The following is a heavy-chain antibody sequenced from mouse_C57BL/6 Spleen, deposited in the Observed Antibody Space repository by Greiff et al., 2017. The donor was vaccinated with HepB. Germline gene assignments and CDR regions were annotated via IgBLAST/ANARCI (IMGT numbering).Heavy chain of an antibody. V-gene: IGHV7-3*01. CDR3: ARYPFTAMDY. J-gene: IGHJ4*01. Sequence: EVKLVESGGGLVQPGGSLSLSCAASGFTFTDYYMSWVRQPPGKALEWLGFIRNKANGYTTEYSASVKGRFTISRDNSQSILYLQMNALRAEDSATYYCARYPFTAMDYWGQGTSVTVSS. CDR2: IRNKANGYTT. CDR1: GFTFTDYY.